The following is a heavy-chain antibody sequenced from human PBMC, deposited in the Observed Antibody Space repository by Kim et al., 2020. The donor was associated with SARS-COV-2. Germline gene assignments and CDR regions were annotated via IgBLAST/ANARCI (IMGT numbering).Heavy chain of an antibody. CDR3: AKDGPIEMAGVRGFQY. CDR1: GFTFDDYA. Sequence: GGSLRLSCAASGFTFDDYAMHWVRQAPGKGLEWVSGISWNGDSIAYADSVKGRFTISRDNAKNSLYLQMNSLRAEDTALYYCAKDGPIEMAGVRGFQYWGQGTLVTVSS. V-gene: IGHV3-9*01. D-gene: IGHD3-10*01. CDR2: ISWNGDSI. J-gene: IGHJ4*02.